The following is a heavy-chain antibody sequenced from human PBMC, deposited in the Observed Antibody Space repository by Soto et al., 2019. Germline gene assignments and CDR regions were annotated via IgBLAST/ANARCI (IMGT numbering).Heavy chain of an antibody. D-gene: IGHD3-10*01. CDR3: AAPRDEYGSGVSWFTYGMDI. V-gene: IGHV3-23*01. CDR1: GFTFSDFA. CDR2: LDGAGGST. Sequence: PGGSLRLSCLASGFTFSDFAMTWVRHVPGRGLEWGASLDGAGGSTYYAESVRGRFSISRDNSQNTLFLQMKRLTVDDTAIYYCAAPRDEYGSGVSWFTYGMDIWGQGTTVTVSS. J-gene: IGHJ6*02.